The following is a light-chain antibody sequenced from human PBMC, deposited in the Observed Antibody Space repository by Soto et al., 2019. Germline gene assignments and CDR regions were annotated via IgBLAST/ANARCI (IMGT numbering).Light chain of an antibody. CDR1: QAIRND. CDR2: SAS. V-gene: IGKV1-6*01. CDR3: LQDYIYPYT. J-gene: IGKJ2*01. Sequence: QMTQSPSSLSASVGDRVTITCRASQAIRNDLGWYQQKPGKVPKLLIYSASTLQSGVPSRFSGSGSGTDFTLTISSLQPEDFATYYCLQDYIYPYTFGQGTKLEIK.